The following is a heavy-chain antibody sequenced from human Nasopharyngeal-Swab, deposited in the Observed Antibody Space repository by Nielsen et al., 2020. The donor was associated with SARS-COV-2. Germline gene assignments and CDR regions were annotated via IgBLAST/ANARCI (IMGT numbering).Heavy chain of an antibody. CDR3: ARDLLWFGELSLEFGNGMDV. V-gene: IGHV6-1*01. J-gene: IGHJ6*02. CDR1: GNSFSSNSAA. CDR2: TYYRSKWYN. D-gene: IGHD3-10*01. Sequence: SETLSLTCAISGNSFSSNSAAWNWIRQSPSRGLEWLGRTYYRSKWYNDYAVSVKSRITINPDTSKNQFSLQLNSVTPEDTAVYYCARDLLWFGELSLEFGNGMDVWGQGTTVTVSS.